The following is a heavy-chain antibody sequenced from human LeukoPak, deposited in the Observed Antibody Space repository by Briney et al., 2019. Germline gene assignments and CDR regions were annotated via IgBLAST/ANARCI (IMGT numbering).Heavy chain of an antibody. D-gene: IGHD6-13*01. CDR1: GFTFSSYW. J-gene: IGHJ3*02. Sequence: PGGSLRLSCAASGFTFSSYWMHWVRQAPGKGLVWVSRINSDGSSTSYADSVKGRFTISRDNAKNTLYLQMNSLRAEDTAVYYCASGYRRATGAFDIWGQGTMVTVSS. CDR3: ASGYRRATGAFDI. CDR2: INSDGSST. V-gene: IGHV3-74*01.